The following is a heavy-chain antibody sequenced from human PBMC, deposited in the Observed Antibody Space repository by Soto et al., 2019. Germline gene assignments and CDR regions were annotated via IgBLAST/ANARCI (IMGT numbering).Heavy chain of an antibody. Sequence: ASVKVSCKASGYTFTTYGITWVRQAPGQGLEWMGWISTYRGNTNYAQKFQGRVTMTTDTSTNTGHMELRSLRSDDTAVYYCARDHGRDGYNDGFDFDYWGQGTLVTVSS. CDR3: ARDHGRDGYNDGFDFDY. D-gene: IGHD5-12*01. J-gene: IGHJ4*02. V-gene: IGHV1-18*04. CDR1: GYTFTTYG. CDR2: ISTYRGNT.